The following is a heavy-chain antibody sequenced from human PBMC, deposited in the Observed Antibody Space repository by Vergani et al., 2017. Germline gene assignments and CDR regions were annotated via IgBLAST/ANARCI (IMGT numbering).Heavy chain of an antibody. CDR1: GFGFTNFA. V-gene: IGHV3-30*03. D-gene: IGHD3-22*01. J-gene: IGHJ4*02. Sequence: HVSLVESGGGVVQPGRSLTLTCSASGFGFTNFAMHWVRQAPGKGLEWVATISKDGTHDYYEPSVRGRFAVSRDNFKNTMYLKMDRLTTDDTAVYFCARDGTDICVSSSDYSHWLYYWGQGILVTVSA. CDR3: ARDGTDICVSSSDYSHWLYY. CDR2: ISKDGTHD.